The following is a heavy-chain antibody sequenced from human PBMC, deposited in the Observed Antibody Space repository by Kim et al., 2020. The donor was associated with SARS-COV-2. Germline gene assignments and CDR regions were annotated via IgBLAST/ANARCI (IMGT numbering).Heavy chain of an antibody. CDR3: ARTGITMIVWGGMDV. J-gene: IGHJ6*02. Sequence: QKFQGRGTITADESTSTAYMELSSLRSEDTAVYYCARTGITMIVWGGMDVWGQGTTVTVSS. D-gene: IGHD3-22*01. V-gene: IGHV1-69*01.